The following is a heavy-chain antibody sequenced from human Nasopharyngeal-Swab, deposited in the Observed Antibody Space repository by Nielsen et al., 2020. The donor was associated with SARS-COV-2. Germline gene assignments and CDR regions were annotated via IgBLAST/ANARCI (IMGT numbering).Heavy chain of an antibody. CDR3: ARCGVVVPAAQGGGWFDP. CDR1: GFTFDDYG. Sequence: GESLKISCAASGFTFDDYGMSWVRQAPGKGLEWVSGINWNGGSTGYADSVKGRFTISRDNAKNSLYLQMNSLRAEDTALYHCARCGVVVPAAQGGGWFDPWGQGTLVTVSS. D-gene: IGHD2-2*01. CDR2: INWNGGST. V-gene: IGHV3-20*01. J-gene: IGHJ5*02.